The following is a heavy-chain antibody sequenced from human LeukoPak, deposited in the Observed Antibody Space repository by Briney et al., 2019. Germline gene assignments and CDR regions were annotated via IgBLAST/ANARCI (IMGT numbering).Heavy chain of an antibody. CDR2: VNPNTSNT. Sequence: ASVKVSCKASGYTFSGHYMHWVRQAPGQGLEWMGWVNPNTSNTNYKQKFQGRVTMTRATSISTAYMELSRLTSDDTAVYYCARSRTNWNEQDLDYWGQGTLVTASS. CDR1: GYTFSGHY. J-gene: IGHJ4*02. CDR3: ARSRTNWNEQDLDY. V-gene: IGHV1-2*02. D-gene: IGHD1-1*01.